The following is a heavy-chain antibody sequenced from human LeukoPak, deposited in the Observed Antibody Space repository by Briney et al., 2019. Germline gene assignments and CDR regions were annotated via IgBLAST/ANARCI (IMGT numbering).Heavy chain of an antibody. CDR2: ISGSGGST. Sequence: PGGSLRLSCAAFGFTFSRYAMSWVRQAPGKGLEWVSAISGSGGSTYYADSVKGRFTLSRDNSRNTLYLQMNSLRAEDTAVYYCASRDPCSGATCYGLRYWGQGTLVTVSS. J-gene: IGHJ4*02. CDR3: ASRDPCSGATCYGLRY. D-gene: IGHD2-15*01. V-gene: IGHV3-23*01. CDR1: GFTFSRYA.